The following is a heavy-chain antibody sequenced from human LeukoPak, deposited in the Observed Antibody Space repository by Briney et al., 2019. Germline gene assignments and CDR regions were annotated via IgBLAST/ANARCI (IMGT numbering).Heavy chain of an antibody. CDR2: IIPILGIA. V-gene: IGHV1-69*04. D-gene: IGHD6-19*01. CDR3: ASPHSSGWYELY. J-gene: IGHJ4*02. CDR1: GGTFSSYA. Sequence: GASVKVSCKASGGTFSSYAISWVRQAPGQGLEWMGRIIPILGIANYAQKFQGRVTITADKSTSTAYMELSSLRSEDTAVYYCASPHSSGWYELYWGQGTLVTVSS.